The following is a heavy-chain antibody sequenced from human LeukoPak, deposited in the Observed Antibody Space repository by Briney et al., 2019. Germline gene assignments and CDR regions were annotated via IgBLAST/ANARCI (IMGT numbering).Heavy chain of an antibody. CDR3: TRESTGMATTPSDY. CDR2: ISAYNGNT. Sequence: AAVMVSCKASGYTFTSYGISWVRQAPGQGLEWMGWISAYNGNTYYAQKLQGRVTMTTDTSTSTAYMELRSLRSDDTAVYYCTRESTGMATTPSDYWGQGTLVIVS. CDR1: GYTFTSYG. V-gene: IGHV1-18*01. D-gene: IGHD5-24*01. J-gene: IGHJ4*02.